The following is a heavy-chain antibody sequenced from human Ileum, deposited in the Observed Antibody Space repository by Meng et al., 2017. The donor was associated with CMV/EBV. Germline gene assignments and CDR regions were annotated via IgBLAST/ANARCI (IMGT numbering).Heavy chain of an antibody. J-gene: IGHJ4*02. CDR2: IHPSGST. V-gene: IGHV4-34*01. CDR1: DASFRYFY. CDR3: ARGRRDGYNNPPLDY. D-gene: IGHD5-24*01. Sequence: GLLKHSETLPLPCDVYDASFRYFYWSWTRHHPGKGLEWIGEIHPSGSTHYNPSLESRVSISVDTSKNQFSLKLSSVTAADTAVYYCARGRRDGYNNPPLDYWGQGTLVTVSS.